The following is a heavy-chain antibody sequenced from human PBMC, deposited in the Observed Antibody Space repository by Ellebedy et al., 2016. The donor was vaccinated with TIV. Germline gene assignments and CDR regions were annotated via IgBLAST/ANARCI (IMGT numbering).Heavy chain of an antibody. V-gene: IGHV3-30*18. J-gene: IGHJ4*02. D-gene: IGHD1/OR15-1a*01. CDR3: TKNLSWDNPEFFDY. CDR2: ISSYDGNSK. CDR1: GFTFSSYG. Sequence: GESLKISCAASGFTFSSYGMHWVRQAPGKGLEWVAVISSYDGNSKYYADSVKGRFTISRDDSKTTLYLQMNSLKAEDTAVYYCTKNLSWDNPEFFDYWGQGTLVTVSS.